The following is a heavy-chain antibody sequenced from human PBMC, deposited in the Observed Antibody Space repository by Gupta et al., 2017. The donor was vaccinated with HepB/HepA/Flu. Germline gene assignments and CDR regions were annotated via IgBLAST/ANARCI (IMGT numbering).Heavy chain of an antibody. CDR1: GGSFSGYY. V-gene: IGHV4-34*01. Sequence: QVQLQQWGAGLLKPSETLSLTCAVYGGSFSGYYWSWIRQPPGKGLEWIGEINHSGSTNYNPSLKSRVTISVDTSKNQFSLKLSSVTAADTAVYYCARERRSYCGGDCYPARAHYYYYMDVWGKGTTVTGSS. J-gene: IGHJ6*03. CDR2: INHSGST. CDR3: ARERRSYCGGDCYPARAHYYYYMDV. D-gene: IGHD2-21*01.